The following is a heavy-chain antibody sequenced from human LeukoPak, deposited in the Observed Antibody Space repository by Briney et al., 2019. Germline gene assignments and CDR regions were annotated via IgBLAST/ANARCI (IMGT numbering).Heavy chain of an antibody. CDR3: ARVRYYYDSSGYPAFDY. V-gene: IGHV1-2*02. J-gene: IGHJ4*02. CDR2: INPNSGGT. D-gene: IGHD3-22*01. CDR1: GYTFTGYY. Sequence: ASVKVSCKASGYTFTGYYMHWVRQARGQGLEWMGWINPNSGGTNYAQKFQGRVTMTRDTSISTAYMELSRLRSDDTAVYYCARVRYYYDSSGYPAFDYWGQGTLVTVSS.